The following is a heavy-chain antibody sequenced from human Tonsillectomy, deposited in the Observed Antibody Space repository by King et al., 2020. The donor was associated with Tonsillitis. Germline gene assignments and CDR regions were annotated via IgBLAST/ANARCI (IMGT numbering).Heavy chain of an antibody. J-gene: IGHJ4*02. D-gene: IGHD3-22*01. CDR2: IKTKADGGTT. Sequence: VQLVESGGGLVKPGGSLRLSCAASGFTFSNAWMSWVRQAPGKGLEWVGHIKTKADGGTTDYAAPVKGSFTISRDDSKNTLYLQMNSLKTEDTAVYYCSTAYYYHRSAYYYLPFDNWGQGTLVTVSS. CDR1: GFTFSNAW. CDR3: STAYYYHRSAYYYLPFDN. V-gene: IGHV3-15*01.